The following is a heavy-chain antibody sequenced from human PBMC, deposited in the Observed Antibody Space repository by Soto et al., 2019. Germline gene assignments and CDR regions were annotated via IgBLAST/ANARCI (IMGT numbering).Heavy chain of an antibody. CDR1: GGSISSYY. D-gene: IGHD1-1*01. CDR2: IYYNGST. Sequence: SETLSLTCTVSGGSISSYYWSWIRQPPGKGLEWIGYIYYNGSTNYNPSLKSRVTISVDTSKNQFSLKLSSVTAADTAVYYCARRHIRNPTLNDLWGQGTQVTVSS. J-gene: IGHJ5*02. CDR3: ARRHIRNPTLNDL. V-gene: IGHV4-59*01.